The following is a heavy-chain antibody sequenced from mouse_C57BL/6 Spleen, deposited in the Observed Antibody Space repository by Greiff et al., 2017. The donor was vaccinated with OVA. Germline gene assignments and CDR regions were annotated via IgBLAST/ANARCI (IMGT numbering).Heavy chain of an antibody. CDR1: GYAFSSSW. Sequence: QVQLQQSGPELVKPGASVKISCKASGYAFSSSWMNWVKQRPGKGLEWIGRIYPGDGDTNYNGKFKGKATLTADKSSSTAYMQLSSLTSEDSAVYFCARSESITTVGSYFDYWGQGTTLTVSS. J-gene: IGHJ2*01. CDR3: ARSESITTVGSYFDY. D-gene: IGHD1-1*01. V-gene: IGHV1-82*01. CDR2: IYPGDGDT.